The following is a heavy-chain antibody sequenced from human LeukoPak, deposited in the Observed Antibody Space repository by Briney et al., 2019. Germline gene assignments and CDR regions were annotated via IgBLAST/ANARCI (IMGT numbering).Heavy chain of an antibody. CDR3: ARGARYQLLPLFDY. CDR1: GYTFTSYG. J-gene: IGHJ4*02. V-gene: IGHV1-18*01. D-gene: IGHD2-2*01. CDR2: ISAYNGNT. Sequence: ASVKASCKASGYTFTSYGISWVRQAPGQGLEWMGWISAYNGNTNYAQKLQGRVTMTTDTSTSTAYMELRSLRSGDTAVYYCARGARYQLLPLFDYWGQGTLVTVSS.